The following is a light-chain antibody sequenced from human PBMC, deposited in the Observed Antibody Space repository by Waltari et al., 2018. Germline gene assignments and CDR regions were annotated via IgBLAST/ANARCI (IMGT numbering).Light chain of an antibody. CDR2: LNSDGSH. V-gene: IGLV4-69*01. CDR1: SGHSSYA. J-gene: IGLJ2*01. Sequence: QLVLTQSPSASASLGASVKLTCTLSSGHSSYAIAWHTPQPAKGPRYLMKLNSDGSHSKGDGIPDRFSGSSSGAERYLTISSLQSEDEADYYCQTWGTGTHVVFGGGTKLTVL. CDR3: QTWGTGTHVV.